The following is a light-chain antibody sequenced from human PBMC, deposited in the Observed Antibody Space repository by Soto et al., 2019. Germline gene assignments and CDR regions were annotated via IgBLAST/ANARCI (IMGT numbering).Light chain of an antibody. V-gene: IGKV3-20*01. CDR3: QQYGGSPPYT. J-gene: IGKJ2*01. CDR1: QSLSSSY. Sequence: EIELTQSPGTLSLSPGERATLSCRASQSLSSSYLAWYQQKPGQAPRLLIYGTSSRATGIPDRFSGSGSGTDFTLTISRLEPEDFAVYYCQQYGGSPPYTFGQGTKLEIK. CDR2: GTS.